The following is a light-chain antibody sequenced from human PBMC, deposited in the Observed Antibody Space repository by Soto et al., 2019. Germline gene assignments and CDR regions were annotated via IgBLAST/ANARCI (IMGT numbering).Light chain of an antibody. CDR2: EVN. CDR1: NSDVGRHNY. Sequence: QSVLTQPPSASGSPGQSVTISCTGTNSDVGRHNYVSWYQQHPGKAPKLLIFEVNKRPSGVPDRFSASTSGITASLTVSGLQPEDEAAYYCSSYTDTDNFVIFGGGTKLTVL. V-gene: IGLV2-8*01. J-gene: IGLJ2*01. CDR3: SSYTDTDNFVI.